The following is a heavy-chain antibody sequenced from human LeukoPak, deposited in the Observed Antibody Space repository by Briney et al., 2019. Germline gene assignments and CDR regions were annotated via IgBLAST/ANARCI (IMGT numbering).Heavy chain of an antibody. CDR1: GGSFSGYY. V-gene: IGHV4-34*01. CDR2: INHSGST. Sequence: SETLSLTCAVYGGSFSGYYWSWIRQPPGKGLEWIGEINHSGSTNYNPSLKSRVTISVDTSKNQFSLKLSSVTAADTAVYYCARRVVVSVGPNWFDPWGQGTLATVSS. D-gene: IGHD2-21*01. CDR3: ARRVVVSVGPNWFDP. J-gene: IGHJ5*02.